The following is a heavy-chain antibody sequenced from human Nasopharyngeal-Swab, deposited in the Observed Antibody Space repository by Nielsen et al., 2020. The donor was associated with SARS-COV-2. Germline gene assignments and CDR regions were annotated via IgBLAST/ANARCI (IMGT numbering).Heavy chain of an antibody. V-gene: IGHV3-48*04. Sequence: ESLKISCATSGFTFSPYTMTWVRQAPGKGLQWISYITSGNSVQCADSVRGRFTISRDNAKNSLYLQMNSLTAEDTAVYYCMRERGGGYGDYWGQGTLVTVSS. D-gene: IGHD5-12*01. CDR3: MRERGGGYGDY. CDR2: ITSGNSV. J-gene: IGHJ4*02. CDR1: GFTFSPYT.